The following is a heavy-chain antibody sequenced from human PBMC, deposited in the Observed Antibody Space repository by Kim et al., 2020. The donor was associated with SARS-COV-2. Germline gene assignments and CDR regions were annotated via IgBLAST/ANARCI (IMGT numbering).Heavy chain of an antibody. D-gene: IGHD5-18*01. CDR3: ARDAVTSLDY. Sequence: GGSLRLSCAAFGYSLSTYGTHWIRQTPGKGLEWVAVLWNDGTKQSYADSVKGRFTVSRDISKNTLYLQMNRVRAEDTAVYYCARDAVTSLDYWRRGTLVAVSS. CDR1: GYSLSTYG. J-gene: IGHJ4*02. V-gene: IGHV3-33*01. CDR2: LWNDGTKQ.